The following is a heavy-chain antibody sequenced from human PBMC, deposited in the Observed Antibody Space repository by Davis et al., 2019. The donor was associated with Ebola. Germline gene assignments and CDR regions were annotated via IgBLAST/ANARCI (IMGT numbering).Heavy chain of an antibody. V-gene: IGHV1-18*01. D-gene: IGHD1-26*01. CDR1: GYTFTSYG. CDR3: ARDTEYSGSYDRHFDY. J-gene: IGHJ4*02. CDR2: IIAYNGNT. Sequence: ASVKVSCKASGYTFTSYGISWVRHAPGQGLEWMGWIIAYNGNTNYAQKLQGRVTMTTDTSTSTAYMELRSLRSDDTAVYYCARDTEYSGSYDRHFDYWGQGTLVTVSS.